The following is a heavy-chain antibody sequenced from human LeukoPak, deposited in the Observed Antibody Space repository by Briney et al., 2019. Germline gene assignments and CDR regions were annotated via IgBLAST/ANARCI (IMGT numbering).Heavy chain of an antibody. Sequence: SETLSLTCTVSGGSISSYYWSWIRQPPGKGLEWIGYIYYSGSTNYSPSLKSRVTISVDTPKNQFSLKLSSVTAADTAVYYCARVGGSNYYYYGLDVWGQGTTVTVSS. J-gene: IGHJ6*02. CDR1: GGSISSYY. D-gene: IGHD1-26*01. V-gene: IGHV4-59*01. CDR2: IYYSGST. CDR3: ARVGGSNYYYYGLDV.